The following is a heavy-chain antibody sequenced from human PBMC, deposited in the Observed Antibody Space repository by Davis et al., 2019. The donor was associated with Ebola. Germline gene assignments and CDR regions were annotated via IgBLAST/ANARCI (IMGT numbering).Heavy chain of an antibody. D-gene: IGHD3-16*02. CDR3: AHRHQRGSYRFDY. CDR1: GFSLTTSCAG. J-gene: IGHJ4*02. V-gene: IGHV2-5*02. CDR2: IYCDDDN. Sequence: SGPPLVHLTQTLTLTYTFSGFSLTTSCAGVGCIRRPPGKHLEWLALIYCDDDNRHSPSLKRRLTITKDTSKNQVVLTMTNMDPVDTAKYYCAHRHQRGSYRFDYWGQGTLVTVSS.